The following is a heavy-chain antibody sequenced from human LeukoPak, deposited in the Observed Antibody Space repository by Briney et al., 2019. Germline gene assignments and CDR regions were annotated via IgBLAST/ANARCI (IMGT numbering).Heavy chain of an antibody. CDR3: ARDPPGLTLGSPGDY. CDR1: GYTFTSYG. J-gene: IGHJ4*02. V-gene: IGHV1-18*01. Sequence: ASVKVSCKASGYTFTSYGIAWVRQDPGQGLQLIVWISANNGDTSYSQKLQGRVTMTTDTSTNTAYMELRSLTSDDTAVYYCARDPPGLTLGSPGDYWGQGTLVIVSS. D-gene: IGHD3-16*01. CDR2: ISANNGDT.